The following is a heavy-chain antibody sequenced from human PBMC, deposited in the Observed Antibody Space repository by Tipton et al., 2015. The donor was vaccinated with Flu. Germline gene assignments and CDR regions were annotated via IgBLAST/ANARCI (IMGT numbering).Heavy chain of an antibody. J-gene: IGHJ4*02. CDR3: AKVIPELVAGLDF. D-gene: IGHD6-19*01. Sequence: SLRLSCAASGFTFSSYWMSWVRQAPGKGLEWVANIKQDGSEKYYVDSVKGRFTISRDNAKNSLYLQMNSLRAEDTAVYYCAKVIPELVAGLDFWGQGTLVTVSS. V-gene: IGHV3-7*03. CDR2: IKQDGSEK. CDR1: GFTFSSYW.